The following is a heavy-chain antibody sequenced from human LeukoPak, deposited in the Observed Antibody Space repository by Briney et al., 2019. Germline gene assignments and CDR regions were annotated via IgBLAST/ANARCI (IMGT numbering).Heavy chain of an antibody. V-gene: IGHV3-30*02. CDR1: GFTFSSYG. D-gene: IGHD4-11*01. CDR2: IRYDGSNK. J-gene: IGHJ4*02. Sequence: GGSLRLSCAASGFTFSSYGMHWVRQAPGKGLEWVAFIRYDGSNKYYADSVKGRFTISRDNSKNTVYLQMSSLRAEDTAVFYCARDCTLYSNYGCFDYWGQGILVTVSS. CDR3: ARDCTLYSNYGCFDY.